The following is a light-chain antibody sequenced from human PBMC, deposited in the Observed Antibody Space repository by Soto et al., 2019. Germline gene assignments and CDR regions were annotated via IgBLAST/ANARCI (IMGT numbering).Light chain of an antibody. CDR2: ENN. V-gene: IGLV1-51*02. CDR3: GAWDISLSAYV. J-gene: IGLJ1*01. Sequence: QSVLTQPPSVSAAPGQKVTISCSGSSSNIESNYVSWFQQLPRTAPNLLIYENNKRLSGFPDRFSASKSGTSATLGITGLQTGDEADYFCGAWDISLSAYVFGTGTKLTVL. CDR1: SSNIESNY.